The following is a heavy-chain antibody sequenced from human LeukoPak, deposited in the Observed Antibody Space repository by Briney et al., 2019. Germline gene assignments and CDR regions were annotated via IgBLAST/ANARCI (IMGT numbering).Heavy chain of an antibody. CDR3: AKDYSGLLLDYYGMDV. CDR1: GFTFSSYA. Sequence: GGSLRLSCAASGFTFSSYAMSWVRQAPGKGLEWVSAISGSGGNTYYADSVKGRFTISRDNSKNTLYLQMNSLRAEDTAVYYCAKDYSGLLLDYYGMDVWGQGTTVTVSS. V-gene: IGHV3-23*01. D-gene: IGHD2-21*02. CDR2: ISGSGGNT. J-gene: IGHJ6*02.